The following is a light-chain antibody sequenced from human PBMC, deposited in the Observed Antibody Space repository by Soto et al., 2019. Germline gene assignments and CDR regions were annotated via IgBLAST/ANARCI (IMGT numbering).Light chain of an antibody. J-gene: IGKJ1*01. CDR2: DVY. V-gene: IGKV3-15*01. CDR3: HQYNNWKT. Sequence: VVLTQSPATLSVSPGERATLSCRASQSVSSDLAWFQQKPGKAPRRLIYDVYTRATGSPARFSGSGSGTEFTLTISSLQSEDFAVYYCHQYNNWKTFGQGTKVEIK. CDR1: QSVSSD.